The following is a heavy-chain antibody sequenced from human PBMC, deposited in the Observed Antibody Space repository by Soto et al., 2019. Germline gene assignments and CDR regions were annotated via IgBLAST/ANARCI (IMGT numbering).Heavy chain of an antibody. D-gene: IGHD4-17*01. V-gene: IGHV4-59*01. CDR1: GGSISSYY. CDR3: ARAPSGDYNFYFDY. Sequence: PSETLSLTCTVSGGSISSYYWSWIRQPPGKGLEWIGYIYYSGSTNYNPSLKSRVTISVDTSKNQFSLKLSSVTAADTAVYYCARAPSGDYNFYFDYWGQGTLVTVSS. J-gene: IGHJ4*02. CDR2: IYYSGST.